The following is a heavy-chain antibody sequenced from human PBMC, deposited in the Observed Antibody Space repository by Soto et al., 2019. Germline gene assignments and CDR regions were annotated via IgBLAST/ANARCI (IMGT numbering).Heavy chain of an antibody. Sequence: QVQLVQSGAEVKKPGASVKVSCKASGYTFTSYAMYWVRQAPGQRLEWMGWINAGNGNTKYSQKFQGRVTITRDTSASTAYMELSSLRSEDTAVYYCAGDFSPYCSGGSCPFDYWGQGTLVTVSS. CDR2: INAGNGNT. J-gene: IGHJ4*02. CDR1: GYTFTSYA. D-gene: IGHD2-15*01. V-gene: IGHV1-3*01. CDR3: AGDFSPYCSGGSCPFDY.